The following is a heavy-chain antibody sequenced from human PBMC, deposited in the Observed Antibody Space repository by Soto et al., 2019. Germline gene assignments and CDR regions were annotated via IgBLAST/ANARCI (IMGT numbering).Heavy chain of an antibody. V-gene: IGHV1-69*13. CDR1: GGTFSSYA. CDR3: ARVPSYGVHWFDP. Sequence: GASVKVSCKASGGTFSSYAISWVRQAPGQGLEWMGGIIPIFGTANYAQKFQGRVTITADESTSTAYMELSSLRSEDTAVYYCARVPSYGVHWFDPWGQGTLVTVSS. J-gene: IGHJ5*02. D-gene: IGHD4-17*01. CDR2: IIPIFGTA.